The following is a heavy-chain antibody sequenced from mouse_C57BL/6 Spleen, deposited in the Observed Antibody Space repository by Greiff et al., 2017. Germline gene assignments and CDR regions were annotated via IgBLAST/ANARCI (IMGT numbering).Heavy chain of an antibody. D-gene: IGHD2-4*01. V-gene: IGHV3-6*01. Sequence: VQLKESGPGLVKPSQSLSLTCSVTGYSITSGYYWNWIRQFPGNKLEWMGYISYDGSNNYNPSLKNRISITRDTSKNQFFLKLNSVTTEDTATYYCARDYYDYDGVSWFAYWGQGTLVTVSA. CDR1: GYSITSGYY. CDR3: ARDYYDYDGVSWFAY. J-gene: IGHJ3*01. CDR2: ISYDGSN.